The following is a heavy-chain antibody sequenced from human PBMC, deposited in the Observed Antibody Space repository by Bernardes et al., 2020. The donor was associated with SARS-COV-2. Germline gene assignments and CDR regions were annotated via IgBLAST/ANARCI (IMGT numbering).Heavy chain of an antibody. D-gene: IGHD3-22*01. V-gene: IGHV3-23*01. Sequence: GGSLRLSCAASGFTFSSYAMSWVRQAPGKGLEWVAVISGSGGRTYYADSVKGRFTISRDNSKNTLYVQMNSLRGEDTAVYYCAKDRGDYYDSSGYGDFNCWGQGTLVSVST. CDR2: ISGSGGRT. CDR3: AKDRGDYYDSSGYGDFNC. CDR1: GFTFSSYA. J-gene: IGHJ4*02.